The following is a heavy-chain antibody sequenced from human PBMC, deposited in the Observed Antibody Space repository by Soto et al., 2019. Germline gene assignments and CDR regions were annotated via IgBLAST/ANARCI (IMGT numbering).Heavy chain of an antibody. CDR1: GGTFSSYT. V-gene: IGHV1-69*02. D-gene: IGHD3-22*01. J-gene: IGHJ4*02. Sequence: SVKVSCKASGGTFSSYTISWVRQAPGQGLEWMGRIIPILGIANYAQKFQGRVTITADKSTSTAYMELSSLRSEDTAVYYCARTPYRSGYYPARLYYFDYWGQGTLVTVSS. CDR3: ARTPYRSGYYPARLYYFDY. CDR2: IIPILGIA.